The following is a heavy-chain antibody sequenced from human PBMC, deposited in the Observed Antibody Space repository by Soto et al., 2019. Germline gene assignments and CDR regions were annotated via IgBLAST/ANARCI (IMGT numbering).Heavy chain of an antibody. V-gene: IGHV2-5*02. J-gene: IGHJ4*02. CDR3: AYRPSLDWGHFDS. CDR1: GFSLSTTGVG. CDR2: IYWDDDK. Sequence: QITLKESGPTLVKPTQTLTLTCTFSGFSLSTTGVGVGWIRQPPGKALECLALIYWDDDKRYSPSLTNRLTITKDTSQNQVVLTMTNMHPVDTGTYFCAYRPSLDWGHFDSWGQGTLVTVSS. D-gene: IGHD7-27*01.